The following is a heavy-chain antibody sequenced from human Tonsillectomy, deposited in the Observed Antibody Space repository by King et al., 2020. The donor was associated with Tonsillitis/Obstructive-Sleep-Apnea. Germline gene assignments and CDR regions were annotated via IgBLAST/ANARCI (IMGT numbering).Heavy chain of an antibody. Sequence: QLQESGPGLVKPSETLSLTCTVSGDSISSSRYYWGWIRQPPGKGLEWIGSIYYSGSAYYNPSLKGRVTISVDTSKNQFSLKLSSVTAADTAVYYCARKDYYGASGYLDGFDIWGQGKMVTVSS. CDR2: IYYSGSA. CDR3: ARKDYYGASGYLDGFDI. J-gene: IGHJ3*02. CDR1: GDSISSSRYY. D-gene: IGHD3-22*01. V-gene: IGHV4-39*01.